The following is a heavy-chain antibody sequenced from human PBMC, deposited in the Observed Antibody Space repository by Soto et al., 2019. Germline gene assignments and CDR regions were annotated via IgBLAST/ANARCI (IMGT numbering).Heavy chain of an antibody. Sequence: QVQLQESGPGLVKPSQTLSLTCTVSGGSISSGGYDWSWIRQHPGKGLEWIGYIYYSGSTYYNPSLKSRVTISVDTSKNQFSLKLSSVTAADTAVYYCARDIKGGLSHAIDIWGQGTMVTVSS. D-gene: IGHD3-16*01. J-gene: IGHJ3*02. CDR1: GGSISSGGYD. CDR2: IYYSGST. V-gene: IGHV4-31*03. CDR3: ARDIKGGLSHAIDI.